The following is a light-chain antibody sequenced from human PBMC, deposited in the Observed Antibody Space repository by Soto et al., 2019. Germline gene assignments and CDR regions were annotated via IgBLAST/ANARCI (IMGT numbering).Light chain of an antibody. CDR1: ESVSSN. CDR2: GAS. V-gene: IGKV3-15*01. CDR3: QQYNDWPRT. Sequence: EVVMTQSPATLSVSPGERATLSCRASESVSSNLAWYQQRPGQAPRLVIYGASTRATGIPARFSGGWSGTEFTLTISSLQSEDFGVYYCQQYNDWPRTFGQGTRLEIK. J-gene: IGKJ5*01.